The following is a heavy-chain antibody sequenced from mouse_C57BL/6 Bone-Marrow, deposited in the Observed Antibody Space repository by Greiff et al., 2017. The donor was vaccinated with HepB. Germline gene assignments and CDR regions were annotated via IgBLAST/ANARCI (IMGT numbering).Heavy chain of an antibody. CDR3: ARRAGAY. V-gene: IGHV5-12*01. CDR1: GFTFSDYY. CDR2: ISNGGGST. Sequence: EVNLVESGGGLVQPGGSLKLSCAASGFTFSDYYMYWVRQTPEKRLEWVAYISNGGGSTYYPDTVKGRFTISRDNAKNTLYLQMSRLKSEDTAMYYCARRAGAYWGQGTLVTVSA. J-gene: IGHJ3*01.